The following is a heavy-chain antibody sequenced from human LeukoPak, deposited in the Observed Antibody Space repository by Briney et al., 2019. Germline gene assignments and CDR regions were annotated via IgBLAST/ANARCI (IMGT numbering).Heavy chain of an antibody. CDR2: ISTPASDT. D-gene: IGHD2-21*01. Sequence: GESLKISCKGTGYRFTNFWIGWVRQPPGKGLEYLGVISTPASDTRYPPSFQGHVSIPADKSLTSAYLQWNTPKASDTAIYFCARRTEGAGGGWFFDHWGQGTLVTVSS. CDR3: ARRTEGAGGGWFFDH. CDR1: GYRFTNFW. J-gene: IGHJ4*02. V-gene: IGHV5-51*01.